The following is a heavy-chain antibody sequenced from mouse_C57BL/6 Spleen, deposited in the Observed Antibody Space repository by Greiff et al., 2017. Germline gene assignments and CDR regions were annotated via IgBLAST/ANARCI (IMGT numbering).Heavy chain of an antibody. CDR2: IHPGAGDT. J-gene: IGHJ1*03. CDR3: AICFDV. Sequence: QVQLKESGPELVKPGASVKISCKASGYAFSSSWMNWVKQRPGKGLEWIGRIHPGAGDTNYNGKFKGKATLTSDKSSSTAYMQLSSLTTDDSAVYFCAICFDVWGTGTTVTVSS. V-gene: IGHV1-82*01. CDR1: GYAFSSSW.